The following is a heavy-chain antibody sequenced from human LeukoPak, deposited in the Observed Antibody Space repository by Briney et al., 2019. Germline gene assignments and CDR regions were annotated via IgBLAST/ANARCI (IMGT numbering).Heavy chain of an antibody. D-gene: IGHD5-18*01. CDR1: GFAFSDYY. CDR3: ARDFTADAFDI. V-gene: IGHV3-11*01. J-gene: IGHJ3*02. Sequence: GSLRLSCAASGFAFSDYYMTWIRQAPGKGLEWISYISTSSSAIYYADSVKGRFTISRDNAKNSLYLQMNSLRVEDTAVYYCARDFTADAFDIWGQGTMVTVSS. CDR2: ISTSSSAI.